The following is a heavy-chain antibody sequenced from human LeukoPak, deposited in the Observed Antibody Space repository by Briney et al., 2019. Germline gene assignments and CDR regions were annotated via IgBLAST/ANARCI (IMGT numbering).Heavy chain of an antibody. J-gene: IGHJ3*02. CDR2: IYTSGST. V-gene: IGHV4-61*02. D-gene: IGHD2-21*02. CDR1: GGSISSGSYY. CDR3: ARGVAYCGGDCEGAFDI. Sequence: SETLSLTCTVSGGSISSGSYYWSWIRQPAGKGLEWIGRIYTSGSTNYNPSLKSRVTISVDTSKNQFSLKLSSVTAADTAVYYCARGVAYCGGDCEGAFDIWGQGTMVTVSS.